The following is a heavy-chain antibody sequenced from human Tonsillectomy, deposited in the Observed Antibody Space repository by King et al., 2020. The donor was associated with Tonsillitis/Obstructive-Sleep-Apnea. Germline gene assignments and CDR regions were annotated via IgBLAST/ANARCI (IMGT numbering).Heavy chain of an antibody. Sequence: QLVQSGAEVKKPGSSVKVSCKASGGTFSSYGISWVRQARGQGLEWMGRIVPMVGTAQYTQRFAQKFQDRVTFTADKSTSTAYMELSSLSTEDTAVFYCARARSGRGIWAYYCFDPWGQGTLVTVSS. V-gene: IGHV1-69*06. J-gene: IGHJ5*02. D-gene: IGHD2-15*01. CDR2: IVPMVGTA. CDR3: ARARSGRGIWAYYCFDP. CDR1: GGTFSSYG.